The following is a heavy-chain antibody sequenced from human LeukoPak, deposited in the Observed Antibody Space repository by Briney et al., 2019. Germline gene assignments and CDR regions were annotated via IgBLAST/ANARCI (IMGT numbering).Heavy chain of an antibody. CDR2: IKRKTDGRIT. Sequence: GGSLRLSCAASGLTFSNAWMSWVRQAPGKGLEWVGRIKRKTDGRITDYAAPVTGRFTISRDDSKNTLYLQMNSLKTEDTAVYYCTMRDAFDIWGEGTMVTVSS. V-gene: IGHV3-15*01. CDR1: GLTFSNAW. CDR3: TMRDAFDI. J-gene: IGHJ3*02.